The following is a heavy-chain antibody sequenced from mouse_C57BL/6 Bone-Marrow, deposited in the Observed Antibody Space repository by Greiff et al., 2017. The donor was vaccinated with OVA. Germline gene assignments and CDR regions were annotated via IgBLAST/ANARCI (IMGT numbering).Heavy chain of an antibody. CDR3: ARRYYGSSYYFDY. CDR1: GYTFTDYN. CDR2: INPNNGGT. J-gene: IGHJ2*01. D-gene: IGHD1-1*01. V-gene: IGHV1-22*01. Sequence: VQLQQSGPELVKPGASVKMSCKASGYTFTDYNMHWVKQSHGKSLEWIGYINPNNGGTSYNQKFKGKATLTVNKSSSTAYMELRSLTSEDSAVYYCARRYYGSSYYFDYWGKGTTLTVSS.